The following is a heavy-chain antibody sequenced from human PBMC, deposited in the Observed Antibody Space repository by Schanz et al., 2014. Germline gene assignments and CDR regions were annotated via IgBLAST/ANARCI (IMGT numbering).Heavy chain of an antibody. CDR1: GFAVDNYY. CDR3: VSQTDSPNY. V-gene: IGHV3-66*04. D-gene: IGHD5-18*01. Sequence: EVQLVASGGGLVQPGGSLRLSCAASGFAVDNYYMSCVRQAPGRGLEWVSIIFTDGRTYYADSVKGRFTISRDSSKNTLFLQMNSLRAEDTAVYFCVSQTDSPNYWGQGTLVTVSS. J-gene: IGHJ4*02. CDR2: IFTDGRT.